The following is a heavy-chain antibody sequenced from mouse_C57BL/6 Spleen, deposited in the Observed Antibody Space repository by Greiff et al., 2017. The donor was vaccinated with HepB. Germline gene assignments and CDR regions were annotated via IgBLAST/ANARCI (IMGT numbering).Heavy chain of an antibody. CDR1: GYSITSGYY. V-gene: IGHV3-6*01. J-gene: IGHJ2*01. Sequence: EVKLMESGPGLVKPSQSLSLTCSVPGYSITSGYYWNWIRQFPGNKLEWMGYISYDGSNNYNPSLKNRISITRDTSKNQFFLKLNSVTTEDTATYYCARVRYGNYFDYWGQGTTLTVSS. D-gene: IGHD2-1*01. CDR3: ARVRYGNYFDY. CDR2: ISYDGSN.